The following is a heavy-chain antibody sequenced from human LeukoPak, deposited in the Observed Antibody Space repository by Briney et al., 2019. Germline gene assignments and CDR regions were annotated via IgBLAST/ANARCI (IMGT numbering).Heavy chain of an antibody. Sequence: GGSLRLSCAASGFTFHDYGMNWVRQAPGKGLEWVSGINWSGGSTGYADSVKGRFTISRDNAKNSLYLQMNSLRAEDTAVYYCARDLRIAVAGFFDYWGQGTLVTVSS. CDR1: GFTFHDYG. J-gene: IGHJ4*02. V-gene: IGHV3-20*04. CDR2: INWSGGST. D-gene: IGHD6-19*01. CDR3: ARDLRIAVAGFFDY.